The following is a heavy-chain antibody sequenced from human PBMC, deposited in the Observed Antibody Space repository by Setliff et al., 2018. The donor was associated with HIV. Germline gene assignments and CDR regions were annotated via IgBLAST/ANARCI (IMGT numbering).Heavy chain of an antibody. CDR3: ARHERSIFGVTYSYYMDV. CDR2: IYYSGST. D-gene: IGHD3-3*01. J-gene: IGHJ6*03. Sequence: PSETLSLTCTVSGGSISSSSYYWGWIRQPPGKGLEWIGSIYYSGSTYYNPSLKSRVTISVDTSKNQFSLKLSSVTAADTAVYYCARHERSIFGVTYSYYMDVWDKGTTVTVSS. CDR1: GGSISSSSYY. V-gene: IGHV4-39*01.